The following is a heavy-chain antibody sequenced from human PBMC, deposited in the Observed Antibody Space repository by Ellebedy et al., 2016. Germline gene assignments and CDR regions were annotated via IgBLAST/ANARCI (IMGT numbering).Heavy chain of an antibody. J-gene: IGHJ4*02. V-gene: IGHV4-39*07. Sequence: SETLSLTCTVSGGSISSSSYYWGWIRQPPGKGLEWIGSIYYNGSTYYNPSLKSRVTISVDTSKSQFSLRLTSVTAADTAVYYCARPGFPAAFPYYFDSWGQGTLVTVSS. D-gene: IGHD2-2*01. CDR2: IYYNGST. CDR1: GGSISSSSYY. CDR3: ARPGFPAAFPYYFDS.